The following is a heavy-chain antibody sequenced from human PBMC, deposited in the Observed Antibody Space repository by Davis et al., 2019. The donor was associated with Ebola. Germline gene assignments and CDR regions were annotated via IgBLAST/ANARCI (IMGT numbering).Heavy chain of an antibody. V-gene: IGHV3-48*03. J-gene: IGHJ4*02. CDR2: ISGSGSTI. Sequence: PGGSLRLSCAASGFTFSSFEMTWVRQAPGKGLEWVSYISGSGSTIFYADSVKGRFTISRDNAKNSLYLQINSLRAEDTAVYYCARGIYYSVQSGFDYWGPGTLVTVSS. CDR3: ARGIYYSVQSGFDY. D-gene: IGHD4-11*01. CDR1: GFTFSSFE.